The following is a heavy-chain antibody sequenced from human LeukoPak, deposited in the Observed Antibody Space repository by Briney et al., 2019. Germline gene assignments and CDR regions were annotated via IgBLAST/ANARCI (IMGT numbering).Heavy chain of an antibody. CDR2: INHSGST. J-gene: IGHJ4*02. Sequence: SETLSLTCAVYGGSFSGYYWSWIRQPPGKGLEWIGEINHSGSTNYNPSLKSRVTISVDTSKNQFSLKLSSVTAADTAVYYCASSLTTGNPFDYWGQGTLVTVSS. V-gene: IGHV4-34*01. CDR1: GGSFSGYY. CDR3: ASSLTTGNPFDY. D-gene: IGHD4-11*01.